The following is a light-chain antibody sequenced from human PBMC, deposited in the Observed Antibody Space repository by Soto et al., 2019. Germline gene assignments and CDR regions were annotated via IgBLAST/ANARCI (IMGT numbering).Light chain of an antibody. Sequence: EIVMTQSPATLSVSPGERATLSCRASQSVSSNLAWYQQKPGQAPRLLIYGASTRATGIPARFSGSGSGTEFTHTISSLQSEDFAVYYCQHYNNWPRTFGQGTKVEIK. J-gene: IGKJ1*01. CDR3: QHYNNWPRT. V-gene: IGKV3-15*01. CDR1: QSVSSN. CDR2: GAS.